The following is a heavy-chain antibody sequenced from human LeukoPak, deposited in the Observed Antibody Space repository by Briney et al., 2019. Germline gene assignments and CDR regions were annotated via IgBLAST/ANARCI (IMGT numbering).Heavy chain of an antibody. J-gene: IGHJ3*02. V-gene: IGHV4-34*01. CDR2: INHSGST. D-gene: IGHD6-6*01. CDR3: ARGPRIAARRYAFDI. CDR1: GGSFSGYY. Sequence: PSETLSLTCAVYGGSFSGYYWSWIRQPPGKGLEWIGEINHSGSTNYNPSLKSRVTISVDTSKNQFSLKLSSVTAADTAVYYCARGPRIAARRYAFDIWGQGTMVTVSS.